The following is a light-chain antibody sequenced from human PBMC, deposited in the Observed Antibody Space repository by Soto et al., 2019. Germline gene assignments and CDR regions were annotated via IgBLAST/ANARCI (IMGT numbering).Light chain of an antibody. V-gene: IGKV3-15*01. J-gene: IGKJ5*01. CDR3: QQYYSYPPIT. Sequence: EIVMTQSPGTLSVSPGERVTLSSRASQSVGNNLAWHQQKPGQAPRLIIYGASTRATGFPARFSGSGSGTDFTLTISCLQSEDFATYYCQQYYSYPPITFGQGTRLEIK. CDR1: QSVGNN. CDR2: GAS.